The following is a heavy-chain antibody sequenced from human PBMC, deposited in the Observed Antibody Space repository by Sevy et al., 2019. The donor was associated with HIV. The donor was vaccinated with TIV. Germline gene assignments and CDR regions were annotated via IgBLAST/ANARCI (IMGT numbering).Heavy chain of an antibody. Sequence: GGSLRLSCVGSGFNFSDYGTHWVRQAPGKGLEWVAVIWYDGSNKYNEDSVKGRFTISRDKSKNTAYLQMNNLRVEDSAVYYCASGILDHWGQGALVTVSS. D-gene: IGHD1-26*01. CDR1: GFNFSDYG. V-gene: IGHV3-33*08. CDR2: IWYDGSNK. CDR3: ASGILDH. J-gene: IGHJ4*02.